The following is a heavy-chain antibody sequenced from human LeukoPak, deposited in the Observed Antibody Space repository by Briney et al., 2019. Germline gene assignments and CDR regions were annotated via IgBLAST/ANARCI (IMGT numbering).Heavy chain of an antibody. V-gene: IGHV3-30*04. D-gene: IGHD3-22*01. CDR1: GFTFSSYA. CDR2: ISYDGSNK. J-gene: IGHJ6*03. CDR3: ARRYDSSGYYYYYYMDV. Sequence: GGSLRLSCAASGFTFSSYAMHWVRQAPGKGLEWVAVISYDGSNKYYADSVKGRFTISRDNAKNSLYLQMNSLRAEDTAVYYCARRYDSSGYYYYYYMDVWGKGTTVTISS.